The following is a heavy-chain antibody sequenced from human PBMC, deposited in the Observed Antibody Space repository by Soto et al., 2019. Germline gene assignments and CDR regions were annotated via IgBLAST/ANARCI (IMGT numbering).Heavy chain of an antibody. V-gene: IGHV3-23*01. CDR1: GFTFGGYA. J-gene: IGHJ4*02. Sequence: GGSLRLSCAASGFTFGGYAMSWVRQAPGKGLEWVSAISGSGNSPYYADSVKGRLTISRDSSKNTLYLQMNSLRAGDTAVYYCAKISTVTTRYFDYWGQGTLVTVSS. CDR3: AKISTVTTRYFDY. D-gene: IGHD4-17*01. CDR2: ISGSGNSP.